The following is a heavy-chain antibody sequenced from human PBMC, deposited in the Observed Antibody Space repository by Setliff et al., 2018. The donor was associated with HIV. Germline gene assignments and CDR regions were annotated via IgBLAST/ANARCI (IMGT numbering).Heavy chain of an antibody. CDR2: ISYDETNQ. CDR1: GFTFSSHA. J-gene: IGHJ4*02. V-gene: IGHV3-30*14. CDR3: ARGRLGSSGNTYYWYYFDY. D-gene: IGHD2-15*01. Sequence: PGGSLRLSCAASGFTFSSHAMHWVRQAPGKGLEWVAIISYDETNQYYADSVKGRFTISRDDSKNTLFLQMNSLRAEDTAVYYCARGRLGSSGNTYYWYYFDYWGQGTLVTVSS.